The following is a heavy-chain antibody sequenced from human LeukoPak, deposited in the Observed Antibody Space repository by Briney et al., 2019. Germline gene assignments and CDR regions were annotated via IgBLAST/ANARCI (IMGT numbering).Heavy chain of an antibody. CDR2: ISYDGSNK. D-gene: IGHD1-26*01. J-gene: IGHJ4*02. Sequence: GGSLRLSCAASGLTFSSYAMHWVRQAPGKGLEWVAVISYDGSNKYYADSVKGRFTISRDNSKNTLYLQMNSLRAEDTAVYYCAKDRHIVGATGGDYWGQGTLVTVSS. V-gene: IGHV3-30-3*01. CDR1: GLTFSSYA. CDR3: AKDRHIVGATGGDY.